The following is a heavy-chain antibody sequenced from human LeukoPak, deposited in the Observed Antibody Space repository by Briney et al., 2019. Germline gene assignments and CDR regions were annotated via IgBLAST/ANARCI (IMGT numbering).Heavy chain of an antibody. D-gene: IGHD5-18*01. CDR3: ATQVDTAMVTALYFDY. CDR2: IYPGDSDT. Sequence: GESLKISCKGSGYSFTSYWIGWVRQMSGKGLEWMGIIYPGDSDTRYSPSFQGQVTISADKSISTAYLQWSSLKASDTAMYYCATQVDTAMVTALYFDYWGQGTLVTVSS. CDR1: GYSFTSYW. V-gene: IGHV5-51*01. J-gene: IGHJ4*02.